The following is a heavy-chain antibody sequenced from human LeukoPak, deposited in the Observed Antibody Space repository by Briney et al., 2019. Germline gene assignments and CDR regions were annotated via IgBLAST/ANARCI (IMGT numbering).Heavy chain of an antibody. V-gene: IGHV1-46*01. CDR2: INPTGTGT. Sequence: ASVKVSCKASGYTFTNYYMHWVRQAPGQGLEWMGLINPTGTGTNYARKFRGRVTLTRDTSTTTVYMELSSLRSEDTAVYYCAREESGGYFDYWGQGTPVTVSS. D-gene: IGHD2-8*02. CDR1: GYTFTNYY. CDR3: AREESGGYFDY. J-gene: IGHJ4*02.